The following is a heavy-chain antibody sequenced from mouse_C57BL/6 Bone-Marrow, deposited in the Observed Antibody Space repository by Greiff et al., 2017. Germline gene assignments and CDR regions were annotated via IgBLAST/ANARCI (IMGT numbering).Heavy chain of an antibody. V-gene: IGHV1-55*01. CDR2: IYPGSGST. CDR3: ARPYYSNYWYFDV. J-gene: IGHJ1*03. Sequence: VQLQQSGAELVKPGASVKMSCKASGYTFTSYWITWVKQRPGQGLEWIGDIYPGSGSTNYNEKFKSKATLTVDTSSSTAYMQLSSLTSEDSAVYYRARPYYSNYWYFDVWGTGTTVTVSS. CDR1: GYTFTSYW. D-gene: IGHD2-5*01.